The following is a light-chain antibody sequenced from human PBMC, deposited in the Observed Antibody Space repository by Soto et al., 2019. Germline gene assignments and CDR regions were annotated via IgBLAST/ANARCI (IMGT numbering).Light chain of an antibody. CDR1: SSDVGDYSD. Sequence: QSALTQPASVSGSPGQSITISCTGASSDVGDYSDVSWYQHHPGQAPELLIYEVSNRPSGVSHRFSGSKSGNTASLTISGLQAEDEADYYCCSYTSISTGVLVCGGTKLTVL. CDR2: EVS. CDR3: CSYTSISTGVL. V-gene: IGLV2-14*01. J-gene: IGLJ2*01.